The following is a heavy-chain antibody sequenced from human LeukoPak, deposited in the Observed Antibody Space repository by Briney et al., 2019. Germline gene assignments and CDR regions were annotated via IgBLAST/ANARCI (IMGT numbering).Heavy chain of an antibody. CDR3: AKAPGGGNWN. Sequence: SETLSLTCAVYGGSFSGYYWSWIRQPPGKGLEWIGEINHSGSTNYNPSLKSRVTISVDTSKNQFSLKLSSVTAADTAIYYCAKAPGGGNWNWGQGTLVTVSS. CDR1: GGSFSGYY. CDR2: INHSGST. J-gene: IGHJ4*02. D-gene: IGHD4-23*01. V-gene: IGHV4-34*01.